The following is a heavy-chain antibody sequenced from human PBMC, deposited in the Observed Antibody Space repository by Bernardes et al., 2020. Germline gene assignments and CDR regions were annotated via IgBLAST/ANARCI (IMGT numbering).Heavy chain of an antibody. Sequence: SETLSLTCAVYGGSFSGYYWSWIRQPPGKGLEWIGEINHSGSTNYNPSLKSRVTISVDTSKNQFSLKLSSVTAADTAVYYCASAYCSSTSCYRDYFQHWGQGTLVTVSS. V-gene: IGHV4-34*01. CDR1: GGSFSGYY. D-gene: IGHD2-2*02. CDR3: ASAYCSSTSCYRDYFQH. J-gene: IGHJ1*01. CDR2: INHSGST.